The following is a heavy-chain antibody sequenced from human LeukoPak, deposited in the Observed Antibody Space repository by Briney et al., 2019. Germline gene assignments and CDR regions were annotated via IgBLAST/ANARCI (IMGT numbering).Heavy chain of an antibody. D-gene: IGHD3-22*01. Sequence: GSLQLSCGGSGFTFDGYSIPWVRQAPGKGLELVSLISGDGGSTYYADSVKGRFTISRDNSKNSLYLQMNSLRTEDTALYYCAKELLHYYDSSGYYSYWGQGTLVTVSS. CDR3: AKELLHYYDSSGYYSY. CDR1: GFTFDGYS. CDR2: ISGDGGST. J-gene: IGHJ4*02. V-gene: IGHV3-43*02.